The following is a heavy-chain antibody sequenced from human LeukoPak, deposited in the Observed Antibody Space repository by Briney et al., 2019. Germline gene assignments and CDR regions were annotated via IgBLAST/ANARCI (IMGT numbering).Heavy chain of an antibody. Sequence: SETLSLTCAVSGGSINSGGYSWSWIRQPPGKGLEWIGYIYYSGATYYNPSLKSRLTISIDTSKNQFSLKLSSMTAADTAVYYCARGPTTVTRAFDYWGQGTLVTVSS. CDR1: GGSINSGGYS. D-gene: IGHD4-17*01. CDR2: IYYSGAT. V-gene: IGHV4-30-4*07. J-gene: IGHJ4*02. CDR3: ARGPTTVTRAFDY.